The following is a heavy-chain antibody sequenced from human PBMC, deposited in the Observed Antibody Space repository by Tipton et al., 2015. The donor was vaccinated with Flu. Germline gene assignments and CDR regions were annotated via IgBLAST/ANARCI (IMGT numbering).Heavy chain of an antibody. D-gene: IGHD6-13*01. J-gene: IGHJ4*02. V-gene: IGHV4-59*01. CDR2: IYYSGST. CDR3: ARDLGSSGSFDY. Sequence: LRLSCTVSGGSFTNYYWSWIRQPPGKGLEWIGYIYYSGSTNYNPSLKGRVTISVDTSKNQFSLKLSSVTAADTAVYYCARDLGSSGSFDYWGQGTLVTVSS. CDR1: GGSFTNYY.